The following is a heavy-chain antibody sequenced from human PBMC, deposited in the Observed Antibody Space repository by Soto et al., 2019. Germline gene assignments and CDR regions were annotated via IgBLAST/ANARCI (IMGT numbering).Heavy chain of an antibody. D-gene: IGHD6-19*01. V-gene: IGHV3-23*01. Sequence: GGSLRLSCAASGFTFSSFAMSWVRQAPGKGLEWVSAISGSGGSTYYADSVKGRFTISRDNSKNTLYLQMNSLRAEDTAVYYCAKGRHFIAVAAYYYGMDVWGQGTTVTVYS. CDR3: AKGRHFIAVAAYYYGMDV. J-gene: IGHJ6*02. CDR2: ISGSGGST. CDR1: GFTFSSFA.